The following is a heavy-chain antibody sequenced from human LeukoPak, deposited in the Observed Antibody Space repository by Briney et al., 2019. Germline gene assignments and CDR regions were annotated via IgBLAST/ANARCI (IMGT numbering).Heavy chain of an antibody. CDR1: GGSISSSSYY. CDR3: ARHGHGYIIGEYFQH. Sequence: PSETLSLTCTVSGGSISSSSYYWSWIRQPPGKGLEWIGYIYYSGSTNYNPSLKSRVTISVDTSKNQFSLKLSSVTAADTAVYYCARHGHGYIIGEYFQHWGQGTLVTVSS. D-gene: IGHD5-24*01. J-gene: IGHJ1*01. V-gene: IGHV4-61*05. CDR2: IYYSGST.